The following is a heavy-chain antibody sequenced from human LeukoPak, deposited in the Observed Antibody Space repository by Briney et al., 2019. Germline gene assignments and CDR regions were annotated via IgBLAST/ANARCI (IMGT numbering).Heavy chain of an antibody. V-gene: IGHV4-59*01. CDR3: ARERKDIVVVPAAIRGNYYGSGSYYHGAYDI. CDR2: IYHSGST. Sequence: SETLSLTCTVSGGSISSYYWSWIRQPPGKGLEWIGYIYHSGSTNYNPSLTRRGTISVDTSKKQFSLNLSSVTAADTAVYYCARERKDIVVVPAAIRGNYYGSGSYYHGAYDIWGQGTMVTVSS. D-gene: IGHD2-2*02. J-gene: IGHJ3*02. CDR1: GGSISSYY.